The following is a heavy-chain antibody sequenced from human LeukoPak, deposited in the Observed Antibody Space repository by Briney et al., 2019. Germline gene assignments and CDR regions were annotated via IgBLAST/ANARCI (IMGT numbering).Heavy chain of an antibody. CDR2: IYYSGST. J-gene: IGHJ3*02. V-gene: IGHV4-59*01. Sequence: TLSLTCTVSGGSISSYYWSWIRQPPGKGLEWIGYIYYSGSTNYNPSLKSRVTTSVDTSKNQFSLKLSSVTAADTAVYYCARYSGSDAFDIWGQGTMVTVSS. CDR3: ARYSGSDAFDI. CDR1: GGSISSYY. D-gene: IGHD1-26*01.